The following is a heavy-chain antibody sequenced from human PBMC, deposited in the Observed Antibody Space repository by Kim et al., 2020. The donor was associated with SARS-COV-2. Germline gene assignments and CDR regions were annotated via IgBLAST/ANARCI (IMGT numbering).Heavy chain of an antibody. D-gene: IGHD7-27*01. J-gene: IGHJ6*02. V-gene: IGHV3-53*01. Sequence: YSAAPVKGRFTISRDNSKNTVYLQMNSLRAEDTAVYYCARVNWGSSGMDVWGQGTTVTVSS. CDR3: ARVNWGSSGMDV.